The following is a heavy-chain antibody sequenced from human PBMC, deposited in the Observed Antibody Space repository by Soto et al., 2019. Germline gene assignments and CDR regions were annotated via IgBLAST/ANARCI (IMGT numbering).Heavy chain of an antibody. CDR1: GGSISSYY. J-gene: IGHJ4*02. CDR3: ARWGYTAFDY. V-gene: IGHV4-59*01. Sequence: PSETLSLTCTVSGGSISSYYWSWIRQPPGKGLEWIGYIYYSGITNYNPSLKSRVTISVDTSKNQFSLKLSSVTAADTAVYYCARWGYTAFDYWGQRTLVAVCS. D-gene: IGHD6-13*01. CDR2: IYYSGIT.